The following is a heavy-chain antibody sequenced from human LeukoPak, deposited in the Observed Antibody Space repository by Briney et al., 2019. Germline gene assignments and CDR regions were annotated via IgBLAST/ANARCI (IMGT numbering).Heavy chain of an antibody. Sequence: GGSLRLSCAASGFTFSDYYVSWIRQAPGKGLEWVSHISSSGSTIYYADSVKGRFTISRDNAKNSLYLQMSSLRAEDTAFYYCARAQWLDSFDYWGQGTLVTVSS. CDR1: GFTFSDYY. V-gene: IGHV3-11*04. D-gene: IGHD6-19*01. CDR2: ISSSGSTI. CDR3: ARAQWLDSFDY. J-gene: IGHJ4*02.